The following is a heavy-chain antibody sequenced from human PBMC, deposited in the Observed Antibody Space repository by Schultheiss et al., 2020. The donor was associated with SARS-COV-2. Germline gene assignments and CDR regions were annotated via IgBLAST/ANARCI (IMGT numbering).Heavy chain of an antibody. D-gene: IGHD5-12*01. Sequence: GGSLRLSCTASVFTFSPYEMNWVRRAPGKGLEWISYISSSADTIYYADSVKGRFTISRDNAKNSLFLQMDSLTAEDTAVYYCARGSGGGYEFDYWGQGTLVTVSS. CDR3: ARGSGGGYEFDY. J-gene: IGHJ4*02. V-gene: IGHV3-48*03. CDR2: ISSSADTI. CDR1: VFTFSPYE.